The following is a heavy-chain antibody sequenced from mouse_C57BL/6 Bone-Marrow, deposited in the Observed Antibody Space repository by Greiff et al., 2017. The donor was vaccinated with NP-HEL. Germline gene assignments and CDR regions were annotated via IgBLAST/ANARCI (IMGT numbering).Heavy chain of an antibody. Sequence: EVQLQQSGAELVRPGASVKLSCTASGFNIKDDYMHWVKQRPEQGLEWIGWIDPEDGDTEYASKFQGKATITADTSSNTAYLQLSSLTSEDTAVYYSTSLYYSGSILAWFAYWGQGTLVTVSA. V-gene: IGHV14-4*01. CDR1: GFNIKDDY. CDR2: IDPEDGDT. CDR3: TSLYYSGSILAWFAY. D-gene: IGHD1-1*01. J-gene: IGHJ3*01.